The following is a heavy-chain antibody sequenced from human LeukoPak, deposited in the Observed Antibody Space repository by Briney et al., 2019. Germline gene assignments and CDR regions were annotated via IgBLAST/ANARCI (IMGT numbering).Heavy chain of an antibody. V-gene: IGHV4-38-2*02. J-gene: IGHJ4*02. Sequence: PSETLSLTCTVSGYSISSGYYWGWIRQPPGKGLEWIGSIYHSGSTYYNPSLKSRVTISVDTSKNQFSLKLSSVTAADTAVYYCARESVVTSDYWGQGTLVTVSS. CDR3: ARESVVTSDY. CDR1: GYSISSGYY. D-gene: IGHD3-22*01. CDR2: IYHSGST.